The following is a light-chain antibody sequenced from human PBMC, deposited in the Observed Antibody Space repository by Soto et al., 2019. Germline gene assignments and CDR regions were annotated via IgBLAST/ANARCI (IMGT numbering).Light chain of an antibody. CDR1: SSDVGSYNL. Sequence: QSALTQPASVSGSPGQSITISCTGTSSDVGSYNLVSWYQQHPGKAPKLMIYEVSKRPSGVSNRFSGSKSGNTASLTISGHQAEDEADYYCCSYAGSTAVFGGGTQLTVL. CDR3: CSYAGSTAV. J-gene: IGLJ7*01. CDR2: EVS. V-gene: IGLV2-23*02.